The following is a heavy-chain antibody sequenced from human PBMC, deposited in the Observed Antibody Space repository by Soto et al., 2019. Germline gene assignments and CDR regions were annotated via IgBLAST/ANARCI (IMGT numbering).Heavy chain of an antibody. CDR3: ARDIVVVPAAPYGMDV. Sequence: ASVKVSCKASGDNFTFYYMHSVRQAPGQGLEWMGWINPNSGGTNYAQKFQGRVTMTRDTSISTAYMELSRLRSDYTAVYYCARDIVVVPAAPYGMDVWGQGTTVTVYS. J-gene: IGHJ6*02. CDR2: INPNSGGT. CDR1: GDNFTFYY. D-gene: IGHD2-2*01. V-gene: IGHV1-2*02.